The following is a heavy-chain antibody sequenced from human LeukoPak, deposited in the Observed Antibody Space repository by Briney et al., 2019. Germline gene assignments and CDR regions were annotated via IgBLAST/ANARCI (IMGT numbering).Heavy chain of an antibody. J-gene: IGHJ4*02. CDR2: FDPEDGET. CDR3: ATSIAVAGTSNFDC. D-gene: IGHD6-19*01. CDR1: GYTLTELS. Sequence: ASVKLSCTVSGYTLTELSMHWVRQAPGKGLEWMGGFDPEDGETIYAQKFQGRVTMTEDTSTDTAYMELSSLRSEDTAVYYCATSIAVAGTSNFDCWGQGTLVTVSS. V-gene: IGHV1-24*01.